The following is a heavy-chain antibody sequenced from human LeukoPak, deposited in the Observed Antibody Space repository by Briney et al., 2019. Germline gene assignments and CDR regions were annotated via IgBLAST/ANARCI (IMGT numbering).Heavy chain of an antibody. D-gene: IGHD5-12*01. J-gene: IGHJ4*02. CDR1: GDSISSGGYS. CDR2: IYHSGST. V-gene: IGHV4-30-2*01. CDR3: ARVSGYDGLSFDY. Sequence: PSETLSLTRAVSGDSISSGGYSWSWARQPRGKGLEWMVYIYHSGSTYYNPSLQSRVTISVDRSKNQFSLKLSSVTAADTAVYYCARVSGYDGLSFDYWGQGTLVTVSS.